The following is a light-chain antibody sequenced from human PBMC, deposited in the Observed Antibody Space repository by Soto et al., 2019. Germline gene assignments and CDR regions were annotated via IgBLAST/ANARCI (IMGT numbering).Light chain of an antibody. Sequence: SELTQAPSVSVAPGQTARITCGGNNITIKSEHWYQQKPGQAPVLVVYDDGDRPSGIPERFSGSNSGNTATLTITRVEAGDEADYHCQVWDSSSDHRVVFGGGTKLTVL. CDR1: NITIKS. CDR3: QVWDSSSDHRVV. V-gene: IGLV3-21*02. J-gene: IGLJ2*01. CDR2: DDG.